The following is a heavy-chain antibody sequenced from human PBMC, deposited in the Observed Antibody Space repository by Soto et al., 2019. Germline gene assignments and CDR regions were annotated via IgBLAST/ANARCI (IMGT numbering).Heavy chain of an antibody. CDR1: GFTFSSYA. D-gene: IGHD6-19*01. Sequence: GGSLRLSCAASGFTFSSYAMHWVRQAPGKGLEWVAVISYDGSNKYYADSVKGRFTISRDNSKNTLYLQMNSLRAEDTAVYYCARDVRKQWLAHWGQGTLVTVSS. CDR2: ISYDGSNK. V-gene: IGHV3-30-3*01. J-gene: IGHJ4*02. CDR3: ARDVRKQWLAH.